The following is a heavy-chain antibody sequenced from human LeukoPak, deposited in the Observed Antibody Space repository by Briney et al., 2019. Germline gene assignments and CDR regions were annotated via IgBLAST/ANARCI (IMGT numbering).Heavy chain of an antibody. J-gene: IGHJ4*02. CDR1: GFTFSSYA. Sequence: GGSLRLSCAASGFTFSSYAMSWVRQAPGKGLEWVSAISGSGGSTYYADSVKGRFTISRDNSKSTLYLQMNSLRAEDTAVYYCAKVGPRDYGGNLFDYWGQGTLVTVSS. CDR2: ISGSGGST. D-gene: IGHD4-23*01. V-gene: IGHV3-23*01. CDR3: AKVGPRDYGGNLFDY.